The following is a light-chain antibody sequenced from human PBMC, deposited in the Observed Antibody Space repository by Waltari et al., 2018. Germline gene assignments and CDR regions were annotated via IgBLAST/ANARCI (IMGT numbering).Light chain of an antibody. CDR2: EGT. CDR3: SSYAGSGTWV. V-gene: IGLV2-23*01. CDR1: PSDVGSYNL. Sequence: QSALTQPASVSGSPGQSITISCTGTPSDVGSYNLVSWYQQHPGKAPKVMIYEGTKRPSGVSNRFSGSKSGNTASLTISGLQPEDEGEYYCSSYAGSGTWVFGGGTKLTVL. J-gene: IGLJ3*02.